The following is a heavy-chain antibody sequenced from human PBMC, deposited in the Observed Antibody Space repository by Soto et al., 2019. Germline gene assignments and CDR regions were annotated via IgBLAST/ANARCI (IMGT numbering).Heavy chain of an antibody. V-gene: IGHV5-51*01. Sequence: PGESLKISCKTSGYSFTNYWIAWVRQMPGKGLEWMGIIYPSDSETRYSPSFQGQVTISADKSISTTYLHWSSLTSEDTAVYCCATSEGRDGYSFDYWGPGTLVTVSS. CDR2: IYPSDSET. CDR3: ATSEGRDGYSFDY. J-gene: IGHJ4*02. CDR1: GYSFTNYW. D-gene: IGHD5-12*01.